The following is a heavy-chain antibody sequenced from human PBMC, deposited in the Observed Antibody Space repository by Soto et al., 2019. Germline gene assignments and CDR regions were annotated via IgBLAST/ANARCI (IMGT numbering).Heavy chain of an antibody. Sequence: GGSLRLSCAASGFTVSSNYMSWVRQAPEKGVEWVAVIASGGSTYYADSVKGRFTISRDNSKNTLYLQINSLRVEDTAVYYCAKVGFPYSYGYLFYYWGQGTLVTVSS. CDR2: IASGGST. J-gene: IGHJ4*02. D-gene: IGHD5-18*01. CDR3: AKVGFPYSYGYLFYY. V-gene: IGHV3-53*01. CDR1: GFTVSSNY.